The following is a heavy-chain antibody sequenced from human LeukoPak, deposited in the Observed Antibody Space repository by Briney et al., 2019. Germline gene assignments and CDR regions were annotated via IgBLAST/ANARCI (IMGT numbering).Heavy chain of an antibody. CDR2: MNPNSGNT. CDR3: VSSSGWKGYYYYGMDV. V-gene: IGHV1-8*01. D-gene: IGHD6-13*01. CDR1: GYTLTELS. Sequence: EASVKVSCKVSGYTLTELSMHWVRQAPGKGLEWMGWMNPNSGNTGYAQKFQGRVTMTRNTSISTAYMELSSLRSEDTAVYYCVSSSGWKGYYYYGMDVWGQGTTVTVSS. J-gene: IGHJ6*02.